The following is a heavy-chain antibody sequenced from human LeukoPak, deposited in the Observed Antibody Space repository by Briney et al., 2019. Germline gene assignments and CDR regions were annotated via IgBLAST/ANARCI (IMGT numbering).Heavy chain of an antibody. J-gene: IGHJ6*03. CDR2: INHIGST. CDR3: AREYSTGWSNYYYYYYMDV. CDR1: GDSISTYY. Sequence: PSETLSLTCTVSGDSISTYYWSWVRQPPGKGLEWIANINHIGSTNHNPSLKSRVTVFVDMSKNQFSLRLSPVTAADTAVYYCAREYSTGWSNYYYYYYMDVWGRGTTVTVSS. V-gene: IGHV4-59*12. D-gene: IGHD6-19*01.